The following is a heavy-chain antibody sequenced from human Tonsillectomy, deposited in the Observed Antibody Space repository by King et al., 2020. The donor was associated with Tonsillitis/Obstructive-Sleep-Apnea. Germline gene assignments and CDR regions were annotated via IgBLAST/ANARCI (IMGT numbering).Heavy chain of an antibody. CDR2: ISYDGSKK. V-gene: IGHV3-30*04. Sequence: VQLVESGGGVVQPGRSLRLSCAASGFTFSSYGMHWVRQTPGKGLEWVALISYDGSKKYYADSGKGRFTISRDNSRYTLCLQMNSLRAWDTAVYYCAREIGSSGWYPHFDYWGQGTLVTVSS. J-gene: IGHJ4*02. D-gene: IGHD6-19*01. CDR3: AREIGSSGWYPHFDY. CDR1: GFTFSSYG.